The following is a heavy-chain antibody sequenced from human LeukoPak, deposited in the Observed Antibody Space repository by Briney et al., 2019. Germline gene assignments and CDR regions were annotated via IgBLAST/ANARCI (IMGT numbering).Heavy chain of an antibody. Sequence: PSQTLSLTCTVSGGSISSGSYYWSWIRQPAGKGLEWIGRIYTSGSTNYNPSLKSRVTVSVDTSKNQFSLKLSSVTAADTAVYYRARAEYSSGPREDAFDIWGQGTMVTVSS. V-gene: IGHV4-61*02. CDR3: ARAEYSSGPREDAFDI. J-gene: IGHJ3*02. CDR1: GGSISSGSYY. CDR2: IYTSGST. D-gene: IGHD6-19*01.